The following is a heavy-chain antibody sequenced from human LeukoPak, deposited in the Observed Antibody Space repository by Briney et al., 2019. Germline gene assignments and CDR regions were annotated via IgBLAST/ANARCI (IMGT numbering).Heavy chain of an antibody. Sequence: ASVKVSCKASGYTFTSYDINWVRQATGQGLEWMGWMNPKSGNTGYAQKFQGRVTMTRNTSISTAYMELSSLRSEDTAVYYCARGKRTIFGLGISYYFDYWGQGTLVTVSS. V-gene: IGHV1-8*01. CDR2: MNPKSGNT. CDR3: ARGKRTIFGLGISYYFDY. D-gene: IGHD3/OR15-3a*01. CDR1: GYTFTSYD. J-gene: IGHJ4*02.